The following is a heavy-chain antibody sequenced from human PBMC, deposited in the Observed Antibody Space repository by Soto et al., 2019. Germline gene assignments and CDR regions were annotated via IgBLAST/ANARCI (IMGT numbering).Heavy chain of an antibody. CDR3: ARTQKVGDTDAFDI. CDR1: GGTFSSYA. Sequence: QVQLVQSGAEVKKPGSSVKVSCKASGGTFSSYAISWVRQAPGQGLEWMGGIIPIFGTANYAQKFQGRVTITADESRSKAYMQMSNLRSEDTAVYYCARTQKVGDTDAFDIWGQGTMVTVSS. D-gene: IGHD1-26*01. V-gene: IGHV1-69*01. CDR2: IIPIFGTA. J-gene: IGHJ3*02.